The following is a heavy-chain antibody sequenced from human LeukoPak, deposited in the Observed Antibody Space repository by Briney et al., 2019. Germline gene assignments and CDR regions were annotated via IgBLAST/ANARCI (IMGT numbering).Heavy chain of an antibody. CDR3: AREMADYDILTGYYYYYYMDV. V-gene: IGHV4-4*02. J-gene: IGHJ6*03. D-gene: IGHD3-9*01. CDR1: GGSISSSNW. Sequence: PSETLSLTCAVSGGSISSSNWWSWVRQPPGKGLEWIGEIYHIGSTNYNPSLKSRATISVDKSKNQFSLKLSSVTAADTAVYYCAREMADYDILTGYYYYYYMDVWGKGTTVTISS. CDR2: IYHIGST.